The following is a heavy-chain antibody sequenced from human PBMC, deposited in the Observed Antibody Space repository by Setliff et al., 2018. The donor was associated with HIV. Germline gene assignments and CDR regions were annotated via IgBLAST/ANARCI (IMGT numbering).Heavy chain of an antibody. V-gene: IGHV3-9*01. CDR3: AYYSSGSFYLGYYFYHGMDV. J-gene: IGHJ6*02. CDR1: GFTFDEYA. Sequence: SLRLSCVASGFTFDEYALHWVRQVPGKGLEWVSSIGWNGVSIAYADSVKGRFTISRDDAKNTLYLQMNRLRVEDTAVYFCAYYSSGSFYLGYYFYHGMDVWGQGTTVTVSS. CDR2: IGWNGVSI. D-gene: IGHD3-10*01.